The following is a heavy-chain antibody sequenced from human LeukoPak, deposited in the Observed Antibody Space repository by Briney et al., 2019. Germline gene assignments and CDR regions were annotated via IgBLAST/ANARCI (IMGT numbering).Heavy chain of an antibody. CDR3: ARQYYDILTGYIFDY. CDR2: IYTSGST. J-gene: IGHJ4*02. Sequence: SETLSLTCTVSGGSISSGSYYWSWIRQPAGKGLEWIGHIYTSGSTNYNPSLKSRVTISVDTSKNQFSLKLGSVTAADTAVYYCARQYYDILTGYIFDYWGQGTLVTVSS. D-gene: IGHD3-9*01. CDR1: GGSISSGSYY. V-gene: IGHV4-61*09.